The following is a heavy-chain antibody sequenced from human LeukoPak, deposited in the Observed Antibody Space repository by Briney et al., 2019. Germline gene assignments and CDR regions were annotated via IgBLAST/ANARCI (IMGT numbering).Heavy chain of an antibody. V-gene: IGHV4-39*01. CDR2: ICYTGGT. CDR1: GGSIGGTTYY. Sequence: SETLTLTCTISGGSIGGTTYYWGRLRPPPGQGLEWTGPICYTGGTYSNPSLKTRVTISVDPCKNQLSLNLTSVTAGDTAVYYCARHPNQPTNSRGTLFDPWGQGALVSVCS. J-gene: IGHJ5*02. D-gene: IGHD4-23*01. CDR3: ARHPNQPTNSRGTLFDP.